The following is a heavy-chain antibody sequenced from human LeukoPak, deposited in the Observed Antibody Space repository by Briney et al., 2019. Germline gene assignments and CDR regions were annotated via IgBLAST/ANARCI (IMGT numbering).Heavy chain of an antibody. CDR3: AKSWNVGLDDY. D-gene: IGHD1-1*01. CDR1: GGSISRYY. V-gene: IGHV4-59*08. J-gene: IGHJ4*02. Sequence: SETLSLTCTVSGGSISRYYWSWIRQPPGKGLEWIGYIYYGGSTNYNPSLKSRVTISIHTSKNQFSLKLSSVTAADTAVYYCAKSWNVGLDDYWGQGTLVSVSS. CDR2: IYYGGST.